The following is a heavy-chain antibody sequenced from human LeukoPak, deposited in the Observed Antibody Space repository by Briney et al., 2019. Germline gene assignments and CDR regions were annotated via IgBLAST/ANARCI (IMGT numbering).Heavy chain of an antibody. V-gene: IGHV3-11*01. Sequence: GGSLRLSCAASGFTFSDYYMSWIRQAPGKGLEWVSYISSSGSTIYYADSVKGRFTTSRDDAKNSLYLQMNSLRAEDTAVYYCARDVEMATGTFDYWGQGTLVTVSS. CDR3: ARDVEMATGTFDY. CDR1: GFTFSDYY. D-gene: IGHD5-24*01. CDR2: ISSSGSTI. J-gene: IGHJ4*02.